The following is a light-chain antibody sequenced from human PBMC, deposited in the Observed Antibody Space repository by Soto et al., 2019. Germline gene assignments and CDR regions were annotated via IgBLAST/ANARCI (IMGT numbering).Light chain of an antibody. CDR1: QSVSSY. CDR3: QQHNTWPIT. V-gene: IGKV3-11*01. J-gene: IGKJ5*01. CDR2: DAS. Sequence: ETELTQSPATLSLSAGERATLSCRASQSVSSYLAWYQQKPGQAPRLLIYDASNRATGIPARFSGSGSGTDFTLTISSLEPEDFAVYSCQQHNTWPITFGQGTRLEIK.